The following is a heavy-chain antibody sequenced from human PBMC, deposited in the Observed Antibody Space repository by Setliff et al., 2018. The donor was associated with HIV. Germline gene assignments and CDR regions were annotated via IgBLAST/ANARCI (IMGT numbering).Heavy chain of an antibody. D-gene: IGHD3-22*01. CDR3: ARAVGGSNYFDYSGYQDF. V-gene: IGHV1-18*01. Sequence: ASVKVSCKTSGYPFDSYGISWVRQAPGQGLEWMGWISAYIGDTKYAQRFQGRVTMTTDPSTPTAYMELRSLETEDTAVYYCARAVGGSNYFDYSGYQDFWGQGPRSPSPQ. CDR1: GYPFDSYG. J-gene: IGHJ4*02. CDR2: ISAYIGDT.